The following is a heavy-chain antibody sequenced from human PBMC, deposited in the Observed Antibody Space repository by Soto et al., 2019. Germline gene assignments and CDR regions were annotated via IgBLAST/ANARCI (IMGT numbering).Heavy chain of an antibody. Sequence: SETLSLTCTVSGASISSSYWSWIRQSPERGLEWIAYVYHTGATDYNPSLKSRVTISLDTSKGQFSLNLTSLTTADTAVYFCARGGNRYSNVASGVGGFDFWGQGSLVTVSS. CDR2: VYHTGAT. CDR1: GASISSSY. J-gene: IGHJ4*02. CDR3: ARGGNRYSNVASGVGGFDF. D-gene: IGHD5-12*01. V-gene: IGHV4-59*01.